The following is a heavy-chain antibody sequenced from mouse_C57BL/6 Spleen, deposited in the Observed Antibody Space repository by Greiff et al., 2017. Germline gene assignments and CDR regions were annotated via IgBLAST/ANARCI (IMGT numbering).Heavy chain of an antibody. CDR1: GYTFTSYT. Sequence: QVQLKQSGAELARPGASVKMSCKASGYTFTSYTMHWVKQRPGQGLEWIGYINPSSGYTKYNQKFKDKATLTAAKSSSTAYMQLSSLTSEDSAVYYCARNDYGSRYDMDYWGQGTSVTVSS. D-gene: IGHD2-4*01. CDR3: ARNDYGSRYDMDY. J-gene: IGHJ4*01. CDR2: INPSSGYT. V-gene: IGHV1-4*01.